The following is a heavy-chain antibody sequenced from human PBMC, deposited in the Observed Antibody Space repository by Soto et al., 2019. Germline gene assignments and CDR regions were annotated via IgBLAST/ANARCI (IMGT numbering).Heavy chain of an antibody. D-gene: IGHD3-16*01. CDR1: GGTFSSYT. J-gene: IGHJ4*02. CDR2: IIPILGIA. V-gene: IGHV1-69*02. Sequence: ASVKVSCKASGGTFSSYTISWVRQAPGQGLEWMGRIIPILGIANYAQKFQGRVTITADKSTSTAYMELSSLRSEDTAVYYCARVTSRGIQNYWGQGTLVTVSS. CDR3: ARVTSRGIQNY.